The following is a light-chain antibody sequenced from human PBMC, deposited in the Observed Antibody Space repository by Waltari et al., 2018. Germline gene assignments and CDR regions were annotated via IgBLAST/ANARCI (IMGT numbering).Light chain of an antibody. CDR3: QQSYSTPLT. Sequence: IVMTQSPDSLAVSLGERATIHCKSSQSVLYSSNNKNYLAWYQQKPGQPPKLLIYWASTRASGVPDRFSGSGSGTDFTLTISSLQAEDVAVYYCQQSYSTPLTFGGGTKVEIK. CDR2: WAS. J-gene: IGKJ4*01. V-gene: IGKV4-1*01. CDR1: QSVLYSSNNKNY.